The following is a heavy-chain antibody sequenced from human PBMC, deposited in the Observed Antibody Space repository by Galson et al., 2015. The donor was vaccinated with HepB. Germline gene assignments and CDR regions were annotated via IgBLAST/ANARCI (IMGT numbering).Heavy chain of an antibody. CDR3: ARLETLPSR. J-gene: IGHJ4*02. CDR2: ISSSGRTI. Sequence: SLRLSCAASGFTFSSYSMNWVRQAPGKGLEWVSYISSSGRTIYYADSVRGRFTISRDNAKNSLYLQMSSLRDEDTALYYCARLETLPSRWGQGTLVTVSS. CDR1: GFTFSSYS. V-gene: IGHV3-48*02.